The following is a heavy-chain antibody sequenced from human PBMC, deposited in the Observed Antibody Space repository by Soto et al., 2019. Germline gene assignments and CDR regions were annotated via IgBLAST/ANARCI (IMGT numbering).Heavy chain of an antibody. CDR3: ASGNSGAFDI. V-gene: IGHV1-3*01. J-gene: IGHJ3*02. D-gene: IGHD6-19*01. Sequence: QVQLVQSGAEVKKPGASVKVSCKASGYTFTTYSMHWVRQAPGQRLEWMGWINPLNGDTKYSQRFQGRLTIIRATSARAAYMELSSLGSEATAIYYCASGNSGAFDIWGQGTMVTVSS. CDR1: GYTFTTYS. CDR2: INPLNGDT.